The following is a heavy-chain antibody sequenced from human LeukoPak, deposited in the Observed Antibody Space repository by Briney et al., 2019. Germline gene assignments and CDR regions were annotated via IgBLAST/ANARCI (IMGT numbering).Heavy chain of an antibody. Sequence: GGSLRLSCAASGVTFSSYWMSWVRQAPGKGLEWVANIKEDGSEKYYVESVRGRFTISRDNAKNSLYLHMNSLRAQDTAVYYCARDCDSTTCYDYWGQGTLVTVSS. J-gene: IGHJ4*02. CDR2: IKEDGSEK. CDR1: GVTFSSYW. V-gene: IGHV3-7*01. D-gene: IGHD2-2*01. CDR3: ARDCDSTTCYDY.